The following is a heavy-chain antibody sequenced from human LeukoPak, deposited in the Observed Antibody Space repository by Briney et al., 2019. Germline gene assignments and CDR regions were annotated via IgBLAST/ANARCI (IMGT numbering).Heavy chain of an antibody. CDR1: GYRFTSYW. J-gene: IGHJ5*02. CDR2: IYPGDSDT. Sequence: GGALKISFKGSGYRFTSYWIGWVRPMPGKGVEWMGIIYPGDSDTRYSPSFQGQVTISADKSISTAYLQWSSLKASDTAMYYCARQVSGFDPWGQGTLVTVSS. CDR3: ARQVSGFDP. V-gene: IGHV5-51*01.